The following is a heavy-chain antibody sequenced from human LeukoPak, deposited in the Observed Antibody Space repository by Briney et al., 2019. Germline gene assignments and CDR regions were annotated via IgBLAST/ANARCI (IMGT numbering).Heavy chain of an antibody. Sequence: SETLSLTCTVSGGSISSSSYYWGWIRQPPGKGLEWIGSIYYSGSTYYNPSLKSRVTISVDTSKNQFSLKLSSVTAADTAVYYCARQRNYYDSSGYYSEGAFDIWGQGTMVTVSS. CDR2: IYYSGST. CDR3: ARQRNYYDSSGYYSEGAFDI. V-gene: IGHV4-39*01. J-gene: IGHJ3*02. CDR1: GGSISSSSYY. D-gene: IGHD3-22*01.